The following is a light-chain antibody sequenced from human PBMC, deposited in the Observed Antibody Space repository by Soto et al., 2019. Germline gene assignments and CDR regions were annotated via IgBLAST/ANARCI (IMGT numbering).Light chain of an antibody. Sequence: QSALTQPSAVSGSPGQSITLSCTGTSRDIGGYDYVSWYQRHPGKSHKLIIYYVNNRPSGVSNRFSGSKSGNTASLTISGLQAEDEADYYCNSYASGSSHVVFGGGTKLTVL. V-gene: IGLV2-14*01. J-gene: IGLJ2*01. CDR3: NSYASGSSHVV. CDR2: YVN. CDR1: SRDIGGYDY.